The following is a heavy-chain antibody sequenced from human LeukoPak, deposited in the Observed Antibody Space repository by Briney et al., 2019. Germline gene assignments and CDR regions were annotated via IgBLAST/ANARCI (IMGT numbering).Heavy chain of an antibody. V-gene: IGHV3-33*01. J-gene: IGHJ4*02. Sequence: GGSLRLSCAASGFTFTTYGMHWVRQAPGKGLEWVAIIWYDGSNKYYADSVKGRFTISRDNTKNSLYLQMNSLRVEDTAVFYCARDQYDTWSRRGNFDSWGQGTLVIVSS. CDR1: GFTFTTYG. CDR3: ARDQYDTWSRRGNFDS. D-gene: IGHD3-3*01. CDR2: IWYDGSNK.